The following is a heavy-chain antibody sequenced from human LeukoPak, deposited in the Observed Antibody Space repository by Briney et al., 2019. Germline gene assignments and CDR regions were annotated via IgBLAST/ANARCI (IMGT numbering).Heavy chain of an antibody. CDR2: ISGSGGST. Sequence: AGSLRLSCAASGFTFSSYAMSWVRQAPGKGLEWVSAISGSGGSTYYADSVKGRFTISRDNSKNTLYLQMNSLRAEDTAVYYCAKREAITFGGVIVDYYFDYWGQGTLVTVSS. D-gene: IGHD3-16*02. CDR1: GFTFSSYA. V-gene: IGHV3-23*01. J-gene: IGHJ4*02. CDR3: AKREAITFGGVIVDYYFDY.